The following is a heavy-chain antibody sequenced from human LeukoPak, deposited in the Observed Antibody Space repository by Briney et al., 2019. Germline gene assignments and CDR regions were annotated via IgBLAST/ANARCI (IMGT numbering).Heavy chain of an antibody. V-gene: IGHV1-69*01. CDR3: ARDVVDLPYYDFWSGYSASDY. CDR2: IIAIFGTA. Sequence: SVKVSCKASGGTFSSYAISWVRQAPGQGLEWMGGIIAIFGTANYAQKFQGRVTITADESTSTAYMELSSLRSEDTAVYYCARDVVDLPYYDFWSGYSASDYWGQGTLVTVSS. D-gene: IGHD3-3*01. CDR1: GGTFSSYA. J-gene: IGHJ4*02.